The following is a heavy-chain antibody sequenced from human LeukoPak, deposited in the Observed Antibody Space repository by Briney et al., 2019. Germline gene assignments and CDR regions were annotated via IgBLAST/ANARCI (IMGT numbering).Heavy chain of an antibody. J-gene: IGHJ5*02. D-gene: IGHD3-10*01. CDR2: IIPILGIA. CDR1: GGTFSSYA. V-gene: IGHV1-69*04. CDR3: ARAETYYYGSGSSNWFDP. Sequence: EASVKVSCKASGGTFSSYAISWVRQAPGQGLEWMGRIIPILGIANYAQKFQGRVTMTRDTSTSTVYMELSSLRSGDTAVYYCARAETYYYGSGSSNWFDPWGQGTLVTVSS.